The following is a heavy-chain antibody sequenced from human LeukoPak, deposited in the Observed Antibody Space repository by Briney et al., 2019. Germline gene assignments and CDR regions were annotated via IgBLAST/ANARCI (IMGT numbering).Heavy chain of an antibody. Sequence: SETLSLTCTVSGGSISSYYWSWIRQPPGKGLEWIGYIYYSGSTNYNPSLKSRVTISVDTPKNQFSLKLSSVTAADTAVYYCARGYSSRYNWFDPWGQGTLVTVSS. CDR2: IYYSGST. D-gene: IGHD6-13*01. V-gene: IGHV4-59*01. J-gene: IGHJ5*02. CDR3: ARGYSSRYNWFDP. CDR1: GGSISSYY.